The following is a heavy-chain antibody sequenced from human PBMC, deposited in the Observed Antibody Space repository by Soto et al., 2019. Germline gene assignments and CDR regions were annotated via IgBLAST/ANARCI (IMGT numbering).Heavy chain of an antibody. CDR2: ISAYNGNT. CDR3: ARVPSVGARVGRYRMDV. V-gene: IGHV1-18*01. D-gene: IGHD1-26*01. Sequence: ASVKVSCKASGYTFTSYGISWVRQAPGQGLEWMGWISAYNGNTNYAQKLQGRVTMTTDTSTSTAYMELRSLRSDDTAVYYCARVPSVGARVGRYRMDVWGQGSTVTVSS. CDR1: GYTFTSYG. J-gene: IGHJ6*02.